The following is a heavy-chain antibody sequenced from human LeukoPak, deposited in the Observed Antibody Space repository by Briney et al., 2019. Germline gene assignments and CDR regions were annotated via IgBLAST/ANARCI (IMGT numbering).Heavy chain of an antibody. V-gene: IGHV4-39*02. Sequence: PSETLSLTCTVSGGSISSYYWGWIRQPPGKGLEWIGSIYYSGSTYYNPSLKSRVTISVDTSKNQFSLKLSSVTAADTAVYYCARESRPLNTDDYSNYGFDYWGQGTLVTVSS. CDR1: GGSISSYY. CDR2: IYYSGST. J-gene: IGHJ4*02. CDR3: ARESRPLNTDDYSNYGFDY. D-gene: IGHD4-4*01.